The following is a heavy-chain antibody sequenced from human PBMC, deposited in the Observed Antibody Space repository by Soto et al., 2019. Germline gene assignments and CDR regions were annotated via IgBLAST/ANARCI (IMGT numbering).Heavy chain of an antibody. CDR2: LYDLDGR. D-gene: IGHD4-17*01. J-gene: IGHJ3*01. V-gene: IGHV3-53*01. CDR3: ASWHLRDHAYDV. CDR1: WLTGSFKYY. Sequence: LXLSFAALWLTGSFKYYMAWVRQAPGKWLEWLSGLYDLDGRYYADSVKGRLITSGDRSKNIVYLQINDLRPDDTAVYYCASWHLRDHAYDVWGQGTTVTVSS.